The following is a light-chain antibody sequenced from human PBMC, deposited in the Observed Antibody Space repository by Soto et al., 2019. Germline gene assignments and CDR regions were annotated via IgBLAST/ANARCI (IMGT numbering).Light chain of an antibody. Sequence: QSALTQPRSVSGSPGQSVTIFCTGTSSDVGGYNYVSWYQQHPGKAPKLMIYDVSKRPSGVPDRFSGSKSGNTASLTISGLQAEDEADYFCCSYAGSYTLLFGGGTKVTVL. J-gene: IGLJ2*01. CDR1: SSDVGGYNY. V-gene: IGLV2-11*01. CDR3: CSYAGSYTLL. CDR2: DVS.